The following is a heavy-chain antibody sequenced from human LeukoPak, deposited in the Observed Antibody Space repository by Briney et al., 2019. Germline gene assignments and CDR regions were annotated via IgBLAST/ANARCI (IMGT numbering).Heavy chain of an antibody. V-gene: IGHV1-8*01. Sequence: ASVKVSCKASGYTFTSYDINWVRRATGQGLEWMGWMNPNSGNTGYAHKFQGRVTMTRNTSISTAYMELSSLRSEDTAVYYCARSRDYYLYYGMDVWGQGTTVTVSS. CDR2: MNPNSGNT. CDR3: ARSRDYYLYYGMDV. CDR1: GYTFTSYD. J-gene: IGHJ6*02. D-gene: IGHD6-6*01.